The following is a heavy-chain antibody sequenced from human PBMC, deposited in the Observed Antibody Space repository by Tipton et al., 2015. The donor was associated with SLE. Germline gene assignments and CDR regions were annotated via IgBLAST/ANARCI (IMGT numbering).Heavy chain of an antibody. V-gene: IGHV4-39*01. Sequence: TLSLTCTVSGGSISSSSYYWGWIRQPPGKGLEWIGSIYYSGSTYYNPSLKSRVTISVDTSKNQFSLKLSSVTAANTAVYYCARGEWGFDYWGQGTLVTVSS. J-gene: IGHJ4*02. CDR2: IYYSGST. D-gene: IGHD3-16*01. CDR1: GGSISSSSYY. CDR3: ARGEWGFDY.